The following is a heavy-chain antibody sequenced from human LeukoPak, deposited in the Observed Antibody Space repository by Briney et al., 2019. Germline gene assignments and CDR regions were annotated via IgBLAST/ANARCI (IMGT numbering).Heavy chain of an antibody. CDR2: IHPGDSDA. J-gene: IGHJ2*01. D-gene: IGHD3-22*01. Sequence: GESLKISCKGSGYSFTSYRNGWVRQMPGKGLEWMGIIHPGDSDARYSPSSQGHVTISADKSISTAYLQWSSLKASDTAMYYCARHGGYSDWYFDLWGRGTLVTVSS. CDR3: ARHGGYSDWYFDL. CDR1: GYSFTSYR. V-gene: IGHV5-51*01.